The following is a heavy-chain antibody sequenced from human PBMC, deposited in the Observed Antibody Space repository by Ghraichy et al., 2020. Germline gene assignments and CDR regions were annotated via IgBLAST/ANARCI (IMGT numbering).Heavy chain of an antibody. Sequence: ASVKVSCKASGYTFTSYDINWVRQATGQGLEWMGWMNPNSGNTGYAQKFQGRVTMTRNTSISTAYMELSSLRSEDTAVYYCARGYSSGWSTYYYYYYGMDVWGXGTTVTVSS. J-gene: IGHJ6*01. CDR1: GYTFTSYD. V-gene: IGHV1-8*01. CDR3: ARGYSSGWSTYYYYYYGMDV. D-gene: IGHD6-19*01. CDR2: MNPNSGNT.